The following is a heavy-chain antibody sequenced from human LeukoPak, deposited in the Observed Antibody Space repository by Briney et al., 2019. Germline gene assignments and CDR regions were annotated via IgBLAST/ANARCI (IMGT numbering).Heavy chain of an antibody. CDR3: AKYTSGTSYRGLDQ. CDR1: GFTFSSYA. Sequence: PGGSLRLSCAASGFTFSSYAMSWVRRAPRKGLEWVSAFSFSGGSTYYADSVKGRFTISRDNSKNTLYLQMNSLRAEDTAVYSCAKYTSGTSYRGLDQWGQGTLVTVSS. V-gene: IGHV3-23*01. D-gene: IGHD3-10*01. CDR2: FSFSGGST. J-gene: IGHJ4*02.